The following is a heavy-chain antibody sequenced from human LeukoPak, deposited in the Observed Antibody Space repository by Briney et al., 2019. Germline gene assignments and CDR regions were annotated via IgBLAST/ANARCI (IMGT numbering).Heavy chain of an antibody. V-gene: IGHV3-7*03. CDR2: LNQDGGEK. J-gene: IGHJ6*02. CDR1: GFTFSTSW. Sequence: GGSLRLSCGASGFTFSTSWMIWVRQAPGKGLEWVANLNQDGGEKYYVDSVKGRFTISRDNAKNSLYLQMNSLRAEDTAVYYCARRDCSSTSCRYYYYGMDVWGQGTTVTVSS. D-gene: IGHD2-2*01. CDR3: ARRDCSSTSCRYYYYGMDV.